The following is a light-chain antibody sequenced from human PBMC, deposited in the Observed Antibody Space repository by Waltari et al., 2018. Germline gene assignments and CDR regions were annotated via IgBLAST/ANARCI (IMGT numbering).Light chain of an antibody. CDR3: QHYVRLPAT. V-gene: IGKV3-20*01. J-gene: IGKJ1*01. Sequence: EIVLTQSPGTLSLSPGERATLACRASQSVGRSLVWYQQKPGQAPSLLIYDASRRATGIPDRFSGSGSGTDFSLTISTLEPEDFAVYYCQHYVRLPATFGQGTKVEI. CDR2: DAS. CDR1: QSVGRS.